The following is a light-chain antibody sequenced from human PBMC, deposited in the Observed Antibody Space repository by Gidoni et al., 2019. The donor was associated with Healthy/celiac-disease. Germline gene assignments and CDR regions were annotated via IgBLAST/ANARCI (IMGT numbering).Light chain of an antibody. J-gene: IGLJ3*02. Sequence: SALTQPASESGSPGQAITIPCTGTSSDVGGYNYVSWYPQHPGKAPKLMIYEVSNRPSGVSNRFSGSKSGNTASLPISGLQAGDEADYYCSSYTSSSTLEFGGGTKLTVL. CDR1: SSDVGGYNY. CDR3: SSYTSSSTLE. V-gene: IGLV2-14*01. CDR2: EVS.